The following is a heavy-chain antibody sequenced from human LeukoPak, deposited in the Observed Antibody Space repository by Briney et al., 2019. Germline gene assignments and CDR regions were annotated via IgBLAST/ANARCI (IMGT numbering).Heavy chain of an antibody. Sequence: PGGSLRLSCTVSGFTFDDYAMHWVRHTPGKGLEWVAGITWNRDNIGYGDSVKGRFTISRDNAKSSLYLQMNSLRAEDTALYYCAKGVAAAGTGYFDLWGRGTLVTVSS. J-gene: IGHJ2*01. CDR3: AKGVAAAGTGYFDL. CDR2: ITWNRDNI. V-gene: IGHV3-9*01. CDR1: GFTFDDYA. D-gene: IGHD6-13*01.